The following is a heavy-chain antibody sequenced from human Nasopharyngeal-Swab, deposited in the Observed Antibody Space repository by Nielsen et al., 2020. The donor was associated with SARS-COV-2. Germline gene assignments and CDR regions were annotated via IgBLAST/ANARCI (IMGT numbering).Heavy chain of an antibody. CDR3: AKDDVVRGDAFDF. CDR1: GFTFNIYA. CDR2: ISASGGST. Sequence: GGSLRLSCAASGFTFNIYAMAWVRRAPGRGLEWVSAISASGGSTCYRNSVKGRFSISRDNSKNTLFLQMNSLTVDDTALYYCAKDDVVRGDAFDFWGQGTMVTVSS. D-gene: IGHD3-10*01. J-gene: IGHJ3*01. V-gene: IGHV3-23*01.